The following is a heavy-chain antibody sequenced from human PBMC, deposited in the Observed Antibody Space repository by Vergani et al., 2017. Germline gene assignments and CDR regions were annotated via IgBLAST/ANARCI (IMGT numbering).Heavy chain of an antibody. V-gene: IGHV1-46*03. CDR2: INPSGGGA. Sequence: QVQLVQSGAEVRKPGASAKVSCKASGYIFSSYYMSWVRQAPGQGLEWVGIINPSGGGASYAQKFQGRVTMTRDTSTNTFYMERSSLRSDDTAVYYCTRGSSSDYWGQGTLVTVSS. CDR3: TRGSSSDY. D-gene: IGHD6-6*01. J-gene: IGHJ4*02. CDR1: GYIFSSYY.